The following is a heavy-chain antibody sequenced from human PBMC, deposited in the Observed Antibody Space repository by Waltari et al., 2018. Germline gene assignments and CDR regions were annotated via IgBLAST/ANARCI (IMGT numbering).Heavy chain of an antibody. CDR3: ARGVYYYESSGLYSDVFDI. V-gene: IGHV3-21*01. J-gene: IGHJ3*02. CDR1: GFTFSSYS. CDR2: ISSSSSYI. Sequence: EVQLVESGGGLVKPGGSLRLSCAASGFTFSSYSMNWVRQAPGKGLEWVSSISSSSSYIYYADSVKGRFTIFRDNAKNSLYLQMNSLRAEDTAVYYCARGVYYYESSGLYSDVFDIWGQGTMVTVSS. D-gene: IGHD3-22*01.